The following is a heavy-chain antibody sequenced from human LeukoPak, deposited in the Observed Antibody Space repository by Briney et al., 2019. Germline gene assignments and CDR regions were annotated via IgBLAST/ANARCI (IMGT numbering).Heavy chain of an antibody. V-gene: IGHV3-21*01. CDR2: ISSSSNYI. Sequence: GGSLRLSCAASGFTFNSYSMNWVRQAPGKGLEWVSSISSSSNYIYYADSMKGRFTISRDNAKNSLYLQMNSLRAEDTAVYYCARAFGYCSGGSCYSDFWGQGTLVTVSS. CDR3: ARAFGYCSGGSCYSDF. J-gene: IGHJ4*02. D-gene: IGHD2-15*01. CDR1: GFTFNSYS.